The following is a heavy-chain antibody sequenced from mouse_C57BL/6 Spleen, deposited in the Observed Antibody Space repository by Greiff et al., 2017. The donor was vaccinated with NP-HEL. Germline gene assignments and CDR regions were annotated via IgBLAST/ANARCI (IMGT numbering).Heavy chain of an antibody. V-gene: IGHV5-6*02. J-gene: IGHJ2*01. CDR2: ISSGGSYT. CDR3: ARHTYGTYFDY. Sequence: EVKLVESGGDLVKPGGSLKLSCAASGFTFSSYGMSWVRQTPDKRLEWVATISSGGSYTYYPDSVKGRFTISRDNAKNTLYLQMSSLKSEDTAMYYCARHTYGTYFDYWGQGTTLTVSS. CDR1: GFTFSSYG. D-gene: IGHD1-1*01.